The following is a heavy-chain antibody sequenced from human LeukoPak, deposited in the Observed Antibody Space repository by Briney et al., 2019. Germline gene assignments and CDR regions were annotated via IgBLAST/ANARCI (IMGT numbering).Heavy chain of an antibody. CDR3: ARESGYAVGDY. J-gene: IGHJ4*02. Sequence: GGSLRLSCAASGFTFSSYWMSWVRQAPGKGLEWVANIKQDGSEKYYVDSVKGRFTISRDNFKNTLFLQMNTLRAEDTAVYYCARESGYAVGDYWGQGTLVTVSS. CDR1: GFTFSSYW. D-gene: IGHD5-12*01. CDR2: IKQDGSEK. V-gene: IGHV3-7*03.